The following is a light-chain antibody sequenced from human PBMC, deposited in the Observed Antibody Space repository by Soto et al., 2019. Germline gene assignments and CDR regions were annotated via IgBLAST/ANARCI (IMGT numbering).Light chain of an antibody. J-gene: IGLJ1*01. Sequence: QSLTTQPRSVSGSPGQSATISCLGTSSDVGGYNYVSWYQQHPGKAPQLMSYDVSKRPSGVPDRFSGSKSGNTASLTISGLQAEDEADYYCCSYAGSYTSFGTGTKVTVL. CDR1: SSDVGGYNY. CDR3: CSYAGSYTS. V-gene: IGLV2-11*02. CDR2: DVS.